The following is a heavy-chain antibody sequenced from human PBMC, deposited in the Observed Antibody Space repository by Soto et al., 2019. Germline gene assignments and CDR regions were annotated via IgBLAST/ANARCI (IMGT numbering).Heavy chain of an antibody. J-gene: IGHJ4*02. Sequence: GGSLRLSCAASGFTFSSYGMHWVRQAPGKGLEWVAVISYDGSNKYYADSVKGRFTISRDNSKNTLYLQMNSLRAEDTAVYYCAKDRRFPRDGYNRGPHFDYWGQGTLVTVSS. CDR3: AKDRRFPRDGYNRGPHFDY. CDR1: GFTFSSYG. CDR2: ISYDGSNK. D-gene: IGHD5-12*01. V-gene: IGHV3-30*18.